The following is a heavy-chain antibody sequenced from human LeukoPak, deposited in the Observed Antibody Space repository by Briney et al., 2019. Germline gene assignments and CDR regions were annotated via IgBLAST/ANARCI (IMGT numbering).Heavy chain of an antibody. J-gene: IGHJ4*02. V-gene: IGHV4-34*01. CDR3: ARKKEVRGVIAH. CDR2: INHSGST. Sequence: SEALSLTCAVYGGSFSGYYWSWIRQPPGKGLEWIGEINHSGSTNYNPSLKSRVTISVDTSKNQFTLKQRSVTAADTAVYYCARKKEVRGVIAHWGQGTLVTVSS. CDR1: GGSFSGYY. D-gene: IGHD3-10*01.